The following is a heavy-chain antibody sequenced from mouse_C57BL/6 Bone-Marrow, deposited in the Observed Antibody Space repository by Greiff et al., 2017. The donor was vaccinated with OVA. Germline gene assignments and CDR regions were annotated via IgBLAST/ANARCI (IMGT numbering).Heavy chain of an antibody. V-gene: IGHV14-2*01. D-gene: IGHD2-5*01. J-gene: IGHJ3*01. CDR2: IAPEDGET. CDR3: ARSYYSNPAWFAY. CDR1: GFNIKDYY. Sequence: EVQLQQSGAELVKPGASVKLSCTASGFNIKDYYMHWVKQRTEQGLEWIGRIAPEDGETKYAPKFQGKATIPADTSSNPAYLQLSSLKSEDTAVYYGARSYYSNPAWFAYWGQGTLVTVSA.